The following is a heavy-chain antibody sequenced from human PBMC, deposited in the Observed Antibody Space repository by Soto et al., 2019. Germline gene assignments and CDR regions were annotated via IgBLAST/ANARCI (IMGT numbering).Heavy chain of an antibody. Sequence: QVQLQKWGAGLLKPSETLSLTCAVYGGSFSGYYWSWIRQPPGKGLEWIGEINHSGSTNYNPSLKRRLTISVDTSKNQFSLKLSSVTAADTAVYYCARLRSSSLDYWGQGTLVTVSS. J-gene: IGHJ4*02. CDR2: INHSGST. V-gene: IGHV4-34*01. CDR3: ARLRSSSLDY. D-gene: IGHD6-6*01. CDR1: GGSFSGYY.